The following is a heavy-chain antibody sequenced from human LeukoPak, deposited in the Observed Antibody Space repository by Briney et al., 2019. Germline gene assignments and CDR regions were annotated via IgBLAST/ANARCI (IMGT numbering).Heavy chain of an antibody. Sequence: ASVKVSCKASGYTFTGYYMHWVRQAPGQGLEWMGWINPNSGGTNYAQKFQGRVTMTRDTSISTAYMELSRLRSDDTAVYYCARVGCSGGSCYSRVWFDPWGQGTLVTVSS. V-gene: IGHV1-2*02. CDR2: INPNSGGT. J-gene: IGHJ5*02. CDR3: ARVGCSGGSCYSRVWFDP. CDR1: GYTFTGYY. D-gene: IGHD2-15*01.